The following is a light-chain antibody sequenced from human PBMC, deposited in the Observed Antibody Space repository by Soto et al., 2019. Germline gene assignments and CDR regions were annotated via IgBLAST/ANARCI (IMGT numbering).Light chain of an antibody. J-gene: IGKJ1*01. CDR3: QQHDSLPWT. Sequence: DIHMTQSPSSLSASVGDRITVTCQASQDISNFLNWYQYKPGEAPKLLIFDASYLATGVPSRFSGAGFGTDFTFTISSLQPEDNAPYYCQQHDSLPWTFGQGTKVDFK. CDR2: DAS. CDR1: QDISNF. V-gene: IGKV1-33*01.